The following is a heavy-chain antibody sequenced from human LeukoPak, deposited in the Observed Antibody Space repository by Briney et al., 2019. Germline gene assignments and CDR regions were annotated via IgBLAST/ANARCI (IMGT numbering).Heavy chain of an antibody. J-gene: IGHJ6*04. CDR2: ISGSGGGT. Sequence: PGGSLRLSCAVSGITLTNYGMSWVRQAPGKGLEWVAGISGSGGGTKYADSVKGRFTISRDKPKNTLYLQMNSLRAEDTAVYYCARGGSYCSGGSCYRPNLDVRGKGTTVTVSS. CDR3: ARGGSYCSGGSCYRPNLDV. CDR1: GITLTNYG. D-gene: IGHD2-15*01. V-gene: IGHV3-23*01.